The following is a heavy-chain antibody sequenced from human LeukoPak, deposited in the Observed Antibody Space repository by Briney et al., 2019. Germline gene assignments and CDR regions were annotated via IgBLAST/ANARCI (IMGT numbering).Heavy chain of an antibody. CDR1: GGTFSGFY. Sequence: PSETLSLTCAVSGGTFSGFYWSWIRHPPGQGLEWIGDINHSGGTNYIPSLKSRVTISVDTSKNHFSLKLRYVTAADTAVYYCARALVGATSYYYYYMDVWGKGTTVTVSS. D-gene: IGHD1-26*01. CDR3: ARALVGATSYYYYYMDV. CDR2: INHSGGT. J-gene: IGHJ6*03. V-gene: IGHV4-34*01.